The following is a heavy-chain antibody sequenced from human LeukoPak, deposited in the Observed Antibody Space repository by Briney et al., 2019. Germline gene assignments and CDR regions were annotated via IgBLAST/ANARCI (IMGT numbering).Heavy chain of an antibody. CDR2: INSGGSTI. Sequence: PGGSLRLSCAASGFTFSSNLMHWVRQGPGKGLVWVSHINSGGSTIRYADSVKGRFTISRDNAKNTLYLQMNSLRAEDTAVYFCARDFSGAIDYWGQGTQVTVSS. J-gene: IGHJ4*02. V-gene: IGHV3-74*01. CDR3: ARDFSGAIDY. D-gene: IGHD3-10*01. CDR1: GFTFSSNL.